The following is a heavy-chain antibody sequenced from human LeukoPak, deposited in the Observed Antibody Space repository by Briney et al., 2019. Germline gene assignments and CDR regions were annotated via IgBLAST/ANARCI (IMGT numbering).Heavy chain of an antibody. CDR1: GYGISSDYY. J-gene: IGHJ4*02. V-gene: IGHV4-38-2*01. CDR2: IYHSGST. Sequence: SETLSLTCAVSGYGISSDYYWGWIRQPPGKGLEWMASIYHSGSTYYTPSLKNRVTISVDTSKSQLSLELISVTAADTAVYCCARIITMIRGERSGYFASWGQGTLVTVSS. CDR3: ARIITMIRGERSGYFAS. D-gene: IGHD3-10*01.